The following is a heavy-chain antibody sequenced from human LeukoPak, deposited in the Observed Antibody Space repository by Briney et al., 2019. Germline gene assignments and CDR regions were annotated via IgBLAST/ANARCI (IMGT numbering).Heavy chain of an antibody. CDR2: IYYSGNT. CDR3: ARGSLNSRAVYDFVF. CDR1: GGSIISYY. D-gene: IGHD6-19*01. V-gene: IGHV4-59*01. J-gene: IGHJ4*02. Sequence: SSETLSLTCTVSGGSIISYYWSWIRQPPGKGLEWIGYIYYSGNTNYNPSLKSRVTISLDTSRNQFSLKLSSVTAADTAVYYCARGSLNSRAVYDFVFWAQGTLVTVSS.